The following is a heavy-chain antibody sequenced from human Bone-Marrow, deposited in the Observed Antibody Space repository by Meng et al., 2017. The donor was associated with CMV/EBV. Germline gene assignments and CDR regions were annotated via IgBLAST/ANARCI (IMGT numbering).Heavy chain of an antibody. D-gene: IGHD3-3*01. V-gene: IGHV3-53*01. CDR2: IYSGGST. CDR3: ARDYQYDFWSGYPVEGIDY. CDR1: GFTVSSNY. Sequence: GESQKISCAASGFTVSSNYMSWVRQAPGKGLEWVSVIYSGGSTYYADSVKGRFTISRDNSKNTLYLQMNSLRAEDTAVYYCARDYQYDFWSGYPVEGIDYWGQATLVTVSS. J-gene: IGHJ4*02.